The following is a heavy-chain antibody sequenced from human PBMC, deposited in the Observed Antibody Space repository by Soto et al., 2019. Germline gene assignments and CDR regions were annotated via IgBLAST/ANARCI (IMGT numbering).Heavy chain of an antibody. V-gene: IGHV1-24*01. J-gene: IGHJ4*02. Sequence: ASVKVSCKVSGYTLTELSMHWVRQAPGKGLEWMGGFDPEDGETIYAQKFQGRATMTEDTSTDTAYMELSSLRSEDTAVYYCATLHPGNPANFDYWGQGTLVTVSS. CDR1: GYTLTELS. CDR2: FDPEDGET. D-gene: IGHD6-13*01. CDR3: ATLHPGNPANFDY.